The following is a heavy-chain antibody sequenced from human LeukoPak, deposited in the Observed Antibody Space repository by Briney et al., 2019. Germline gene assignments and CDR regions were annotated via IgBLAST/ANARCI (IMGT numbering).Heavy chain of an antibody. J-gene: IGHJ1*01. V-gene: IGHV5-51*01. D-gene: IGHD3-10*01. CDR1: GYDFSTKW. CDR2: IYPSDSIT. Sequence: GESLKISCKTSGYDFSTKWIGWVRQMPGKGLEWMGIIYPSDSITKYNPSFQGHVTMSAATSINTAYLEWRSLKASDTAMYYCARLAPDYAAYRFGLWGQGTLLTVSS. CDR3: ARLAPDYAAYRFGL.